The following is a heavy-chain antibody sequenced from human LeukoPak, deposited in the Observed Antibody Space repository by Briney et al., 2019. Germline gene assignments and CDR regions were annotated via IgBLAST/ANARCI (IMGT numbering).Heavy chain of an antibody. CDR1: GFTFSSYG. V-gene: IGHV3-23*01. CDR2: ISGSGGST. CDR3: AKSYGSGSYFPDY. D-gene: IGHD3-10*01. J-gene: IGHJ4*02. Sequence: GRSLRLSCAASGFTFSSYGMHWVRQAPGKGLEWVAAISGSGGSTYYADSVKGRFTISRDNSKNTLYLQMNSLRAEDTAVYYCAKSYGSGSYFPDYWGQGTLVTVSS.